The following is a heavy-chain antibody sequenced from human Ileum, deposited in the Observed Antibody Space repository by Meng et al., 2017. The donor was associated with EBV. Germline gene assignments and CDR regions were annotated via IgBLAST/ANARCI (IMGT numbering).Heavy chain of an antibody. CDR1: GYTFGSYG. CDR2: FVNYVDT. Sequence: QVHLLQSGPEVKMPGXSVRVSCKASGYTFGSYGICWVRQAPGQGLEWMGWFVNYVDTYPAPKFQGRVTMTTDTHTNTAFMELRSLTSDDTAVYYCASGTPGRSYCDYWGQGTLVTVSS. CDR3: ASGTPGRSYCDY. V-gene: IGHV1-18*01. J-gene: IGHJ4*02. D-gene: IGHD2-15*01.